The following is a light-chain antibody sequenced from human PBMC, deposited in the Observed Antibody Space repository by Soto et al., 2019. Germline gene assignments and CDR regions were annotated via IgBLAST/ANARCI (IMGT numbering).Light chain of an antibody. CDR3: SSFTSSNTLL. V-gene: IGLV2-14*03. J-gene: IGLJ2*01. CDR1: SSDVGGYIY. CDR2: DVT. Sequence: QSVLTQPASVSGSPGQSITISCTGTSSDVGGYIYVSWHRQHPGTAPKLMIYDVTIRPSGVSHRFSGSKSGNTASLTISNLQAEDEADYYCSSFTSSNTLLFGGGTKVTVL.